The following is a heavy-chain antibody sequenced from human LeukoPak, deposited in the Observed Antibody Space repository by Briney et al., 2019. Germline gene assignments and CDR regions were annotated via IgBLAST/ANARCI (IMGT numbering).Heavy chain of an antibody. CDR1: ASTFSTYS. CDR3: ARGSCSNIRCHDAFDI. CDR2: IRYDGSNK. D-gene: IGHD2-2*01. V-gene: IGHV3-30*02. J-gene: IGHJ3*02. Sequence: GGSLRLSCAASASTFSTYSMNWVRQAPGKGLEWVAFIRYDGSNKYYADSVKGRFTISRDNSKNTLYLQMNSLRVDDTAVYYCARGSCSNIRCHDAFDIWGQGTMVTVSS.